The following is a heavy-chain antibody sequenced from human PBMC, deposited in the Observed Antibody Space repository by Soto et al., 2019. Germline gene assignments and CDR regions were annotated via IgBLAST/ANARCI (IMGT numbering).Heavy chain of an antibody. V-gene: IGHV4-30-4*01. CDR2: IYYSGST. J-gene: IGHJ4*02. CDR3: ARESTIFGVVSDY. CDR1: GGSISSGDYY. Sequence: SETLSLTCTVSGGSISSGDYYWSWIRQPPGKGLEWIGYIYYSGSTYYNPSLKSRVTISVDTSKNQFSLKLSSVTAADTAVYYCARESTIFGVVSDYWGQGTLGTVSS. D-gene: IGHD3-3*01.